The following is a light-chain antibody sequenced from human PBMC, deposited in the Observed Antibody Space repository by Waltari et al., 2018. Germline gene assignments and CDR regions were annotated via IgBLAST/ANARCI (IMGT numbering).Light chain of an antibody. J-gene: IGLJ2*01. CDR2: DVS. CDR1: SSDIGAYHY. CDR3: ASYTGGSTHVA. Sequence: QSALTQPASVSGSPGQSITISCTGTSSDIGAYHYVSWYQQFPGKAPKLIIYDVSKRPSGVSNRFSASKSGDSASLTISGLQVDDEAHYHCASYTGGSTHVAFGGGTQVTVL. V-gene: IGLV2-14*01.